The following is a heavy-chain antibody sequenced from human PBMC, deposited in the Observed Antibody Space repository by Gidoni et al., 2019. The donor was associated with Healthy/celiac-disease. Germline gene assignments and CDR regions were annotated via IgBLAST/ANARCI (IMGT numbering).Heavy chain of an antibody. Sequence: EVQLVESGGGLIQPGGSLRLSCAASGLPVSSNYMSWVRQAPGKGLEWVSVIYSGGSTYYADSVKGRFTISRDNSKNTLYLQMNSLRAEDTAVYYCARSITMVRGVINYFDYWGQGTLVTVSS. J-gene: IGHJ4*02. CDR1: GLPVSSNY. CDR2: IYSGGST. V-gene: IGHV3-53*01. CDR3: ARSITMVRGVINYFDY. D-gene: IGHD3-10*01.